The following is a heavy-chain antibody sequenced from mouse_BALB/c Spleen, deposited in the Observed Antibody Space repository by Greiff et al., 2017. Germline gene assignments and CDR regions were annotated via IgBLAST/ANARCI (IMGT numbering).Heavy chain of an antibody. Sequence: LQQSGAELVRPGTSVKISCKASGYTFTNYWLGWVKQRPGHGLEWIGDIYPGGGYTNYNEKFKGKATLTADTSSSTAYMQLSSLTSEDSAVYFCARKNYDKAWFAYWGQGTLVTVSA. CDR3: ARKNYDKAWFAY. J-gene: IGHJ3*01. D-gene: IGHD2-4*01. CDR2: IYPGGGYT. CDR1: GYTFTNYW. V-gene: IGHV1-63*02.